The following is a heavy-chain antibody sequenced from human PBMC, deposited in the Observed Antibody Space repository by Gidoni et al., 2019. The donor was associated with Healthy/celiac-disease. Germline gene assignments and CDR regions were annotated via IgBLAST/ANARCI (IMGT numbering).Heavy chain of an antibody. J-gene: IGHJ6*02. V-gene: IGHV3-23*01. CDR3: AKCAGNYYDSSGYYDYYYGMDV. CDR1: GFTFSSYA. CDR2: ISGSGDST. Sequence: EVKLSESGGGLVQPGGSLRLSCGASGFTFSSYAMRRVRQAPGKGLEWISAISGSGDSTYYADSVKGRCTNSRDNSKNTLYLKMNSIGAEDTAVYYGAKCAGNYYDSSGYYDYYYGMDVWSQGTTVTVSS. D-gene: IGHD3-22*01.